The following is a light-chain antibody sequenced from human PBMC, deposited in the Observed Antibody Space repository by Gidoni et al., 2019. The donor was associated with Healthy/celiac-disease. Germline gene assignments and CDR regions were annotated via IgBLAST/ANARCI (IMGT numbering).Light chain of an antibody. V-gene: IGKV1-39*01. CDR1: QSISSY. Sequence: DIQMTQSPSSLSASVGDRVTITCRASQSISSYLNWYQQKPGKAPKLLIYGASGLQSGVPSRFSGSGSGKDFTLTISSLQPEDFATYYCQQSYSTRRTFXXXTKVEIK. J-gene: IGKJ1*01. CDR3: QQSYSTRRT. CDR2: GAS.